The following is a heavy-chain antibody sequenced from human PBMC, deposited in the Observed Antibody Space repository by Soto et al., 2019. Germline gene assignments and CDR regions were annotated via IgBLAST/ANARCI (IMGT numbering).Heavy chain of an antibody. CDR2: IYYSGST. Sequence: SETLSLTCTVSGGSINSYYWSWIRQPPGKGLEWIGYIYYSGSTNYNPSLKSRVTISVDTSKNQFSLKLSSVTAADTAVYYCARVWGGAFEIWGQGTMVTVSS. CDR1: GGSINSYY. CDR3: ARVWGGAFEI. V-gene: IGHV4-59*01. J-gene: IGHJ3*02. D-gene: IGHD3-10*01.